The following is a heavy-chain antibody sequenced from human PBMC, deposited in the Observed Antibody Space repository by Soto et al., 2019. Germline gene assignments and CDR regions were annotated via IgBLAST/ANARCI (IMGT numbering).Heavy chain of an antibody. V-gene: IGHV4-4*07. CDR3: ASTPPTVTTGELRFDP. J-gene: IGHJ5*02. CDR1: GGSISSYY. D-gene: IGHD4-17*01. Sequence: PSETLSLTCTVSGGSISSYYWSWIRQPAGKGLEWIGRIYTSGSTNYNPSLKSRVTMSVDTSKNQFSLKLSSVTAADTAMYYCASTPPTVTTGELRFDPWGQGTLVTVSS. CDR2: IYTSGST.